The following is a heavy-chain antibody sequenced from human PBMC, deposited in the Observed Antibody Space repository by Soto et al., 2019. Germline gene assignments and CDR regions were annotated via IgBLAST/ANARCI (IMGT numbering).Heavy chain of an antibody. CDR1: GFTSGDYT. Sequence: GPLRLSSTVSGFTSGDYTTSWIRQAPGKGLEWVGFIRSKAYGGTTEYAASVKGRFTISRDDSKSIAYLQMNSLKTEDTAVYYCTRADHYGDYYWGQGTLVTVSS. D-gene: IGHD4-17*01. CDR2: IRSKAYGGTT. V-gene: IGHV3-49*03. J-gene: IGHJ4*02. CDR3: TRADHYGDYY.